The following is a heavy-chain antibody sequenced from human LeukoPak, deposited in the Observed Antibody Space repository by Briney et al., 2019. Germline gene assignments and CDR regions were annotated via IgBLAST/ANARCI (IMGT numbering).Heavy chain of an antibody. V-gene: IGHV4-59*08. CDR2: VYYTGST. CDR3: ARHVGDYFDS. J-gene: IGHJ4*02. Sequence: SETLSLTCSVSGGSVDTFYWTWIRQPPGKGLDWLGHVYYTGSTNYNSSLQDRISISIDMSKNQFSLTLTSVTAADTAFYYCARHVGDYFDSWGQGTLVTVSS. CDR1: GGSVDTFY. D-gene: IGHD1-26*01.